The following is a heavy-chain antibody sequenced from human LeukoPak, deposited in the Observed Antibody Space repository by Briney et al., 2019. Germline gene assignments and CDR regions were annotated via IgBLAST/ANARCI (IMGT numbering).Heavy chain of an antibody. V-gene: IGHV4-59*01. CDR1: GVSISSNY. CDR2: ISYSGST. J-gene: IGHJ4*02. D-gene: IGHD3-10*01. CDR3: ARFNVVRYGSGSPFDY. Sequence: SETLSLTCTLSGVSISSNYWSWIRQPPGKGLDWIGYISYSGSTNYNPSLKSRVTIFVDTSKNQFSLKLSSVTAADTAVYYCARFNVVRYGSGSPFDYWGQGTLVTVSS.